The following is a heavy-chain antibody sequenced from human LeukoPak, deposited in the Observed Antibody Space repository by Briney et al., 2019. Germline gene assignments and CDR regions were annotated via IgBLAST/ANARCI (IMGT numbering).Heavy chain of an antibody. V-gene: IGHV1-18*01. J-gene: IGHJ5*02. Sequence: APVKVSCMASGYTFTSYGISWVRPAPGQGLEWMGWISAYNGITNYAQKLQGRVTMTTDTPTSTAYMELRSLRSDDTAVYYCARAPLPLPFKGNFFDPWGQGTLVTVSS. CDR1: GYTFTSYG. CDR3: ARAPLPLPFKGNFFDP. CDR2: ISAYNGIT.